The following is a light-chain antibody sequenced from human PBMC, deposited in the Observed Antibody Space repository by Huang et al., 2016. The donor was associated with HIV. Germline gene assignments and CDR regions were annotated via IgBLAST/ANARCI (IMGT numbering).Light chain of an antibody. CDR2: KVS. J-gene: IGKJ1*01. CDR1: QSLVYSDGNTY. Sequence: DVVMTQSPLSLPVTLGQPASISCRSSQSLVYSDGNTYLNWFQQRPGQSPRRLIYKVSTRDSWVPDRFSGSGSGTDFTLKVSRVEGEDVGIYYCMQGTRWPWTFGQGTKVEIK. V-gene: IGKV2-30*01. CDR3: MQGTRWPWT.